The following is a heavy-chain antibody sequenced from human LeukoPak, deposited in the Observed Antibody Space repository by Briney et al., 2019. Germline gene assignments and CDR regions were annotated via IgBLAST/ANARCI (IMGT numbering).Heavy chain of an antibody. V-gene: IGHV4-34*01. CDR1: GGSFSGYY. J-gene: IGHJ4*02. CDR3: AREAGAYGDYVGLYYFDY. Sequence: SETLSLTCAVYGGSFSGYYWSWIRQPPGKGLEWLGEINHSGSTNYNPSLKSRVTISVDTSKNQFSLKLSSVTAADTAVYYCAREAGAYGDYVGLYYFDYWGQGTLVTVSS. D-gene: IGHD4-17*01. CDR2: INHSGST.